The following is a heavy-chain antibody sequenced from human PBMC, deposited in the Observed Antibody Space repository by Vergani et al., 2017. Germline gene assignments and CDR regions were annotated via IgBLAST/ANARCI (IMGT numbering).Heavy chain of an antibody. CDR3: ARHTTYTDS. D-gene: IGHD1-1*01. J-gene: IGHJ4*02. CDR1: EYSFCYYW. Sequence: EVELVPSGPEMRKPGESLKISCKGSEYSFCYYWIGRVRQMTGKGLEWMGIIYPADSDTRYSPSFQGQVTISADKSLSTAFLQWDSLKASDTALYYCARHTTYTDSWCQGTLVIVSS. CDR2: IYPADSDT. V-gene: IGHV5-51*01.